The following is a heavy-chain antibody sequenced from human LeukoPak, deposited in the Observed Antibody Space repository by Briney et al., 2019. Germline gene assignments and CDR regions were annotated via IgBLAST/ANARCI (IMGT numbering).Heavy chain of an antibody. Sequence: GGSLRLSCAASGFTFSSYSMNWVRQAPGKGLEWVSYISSSSSTIYYADSVKGRFTISRDNAKNSLYLQMNSLRAEDTAVYYCARELYYYDSREGYWGQGTLVTVSS. J-gene: IGHJ4*02. D-gene: IGHD3-22*01. CDR2: ISSSSSTI. CDR1: GFTFSSYS. V-gene: IGHV3-48*04. CDR3: ARELYYYDSREGY.